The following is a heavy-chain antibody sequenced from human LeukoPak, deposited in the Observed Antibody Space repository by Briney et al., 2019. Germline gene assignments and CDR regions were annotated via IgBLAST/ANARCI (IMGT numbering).Heavy chain of an antibody. J-gene: IGHJ4*02. CDR1: GGSISSYY. V-gene: IGHV4-4*07. D-gene: IGHD3-9*01. Sequence: SETLSLTCTVSGGSISSYYWSWIRQPAGKGLEWIGRIYTSGSTNYNPSLKSRVTMSVGTSKNQFSLKLSSVTAADTAVYYCARVTVDYDILTGYYSPNYYFDYWGQGTLVTVSS. CDR2: IYTSGST. CDR3: ARVTVDYDILTGYYSPNYYFDY.